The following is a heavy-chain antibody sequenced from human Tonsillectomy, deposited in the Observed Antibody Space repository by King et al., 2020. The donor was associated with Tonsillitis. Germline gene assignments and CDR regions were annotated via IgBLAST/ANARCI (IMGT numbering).Heavy chain of an antibody. D-gene: IGHD6-6*01. V-gene: IGHV3-9*01. CDR1: GFTFDDYA. CDR2: ISWNSGII. J-gene: IGHJ4*02. Sequence: VQLVESGGGLVQPGRSLRLSCAASGFTFDDYAMHWVRQGPGKGLEWVSRISWNSGIIDYADSVKGRFTISRDNANNYLYLQMNSLRAEDTALYYCVKSIDSSSWGVPQTAFDYWGQGTQVFVSS. CDR3: VKSIDSSSWGVPQTAFDY.